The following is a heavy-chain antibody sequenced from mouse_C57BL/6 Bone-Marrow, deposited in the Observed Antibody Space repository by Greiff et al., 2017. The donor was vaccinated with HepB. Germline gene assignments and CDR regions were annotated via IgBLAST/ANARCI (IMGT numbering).Heavy chain of an antibody. CDR2: ISNGGGST. CDR3: ARQGSYGRWYFDV. J-gene: IGHJ1*03. V-gene: IGHV5-12*01. Sequence: EVQVVESGGGLVQPGGSLKLSCAASGFTFSDYYMYWVRQTPEKRLEWVAYISNGGGSTYYPDTVKGRFTISRDNAKNTLYLQMSRLKSEDTAMYYCARQGSYGRWYFDVWGTGTTVTVSS. CDR1: GFTFSDYY. D-gene: IGHD1-1*02.